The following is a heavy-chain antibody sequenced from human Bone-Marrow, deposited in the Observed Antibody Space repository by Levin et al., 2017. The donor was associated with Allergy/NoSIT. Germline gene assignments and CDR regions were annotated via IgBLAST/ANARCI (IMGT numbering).Heavy chain of an antibody. V-gene: IGHV4-39*01. D-gene: IGHD2-15*01. Sequence: GSLRLSCTVSGGSISSSSYYWGWIRQPPGKGLEWIGSIYYSGSTYYNPSLKSRVTISVDTSKNQFSLKLSSVTAADTAVYYCARLIADSRNGNWFDPWGQGTLVTVSS. CDR3: ARLIADSRNGNWFDP. J-gene: IGHJ5*02. CDR2: IYYSGST. CDR1: GGSISSSSYY.